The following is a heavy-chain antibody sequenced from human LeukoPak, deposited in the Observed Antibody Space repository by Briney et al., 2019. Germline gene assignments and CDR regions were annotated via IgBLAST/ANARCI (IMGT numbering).Heavy chain of an antibody. V-gene: IGHV3-11*04. Sequence: GGSLRLSCAASGLRFSDYYVSWIRQAPGKGLQWVSYISSGGDIMHYADSVKGRFTSSRDNAKNSGYLEMNILGAEDTAVYYCARGSSGYFFDYWGQGTLVTVSS. CDR2: ISSGGDIM. CDR1: GLRFSDYY. D-gene: IGHD3-22*01. CDR3: ARGSSGYFFDY. J-gene: IGHJ4*02.